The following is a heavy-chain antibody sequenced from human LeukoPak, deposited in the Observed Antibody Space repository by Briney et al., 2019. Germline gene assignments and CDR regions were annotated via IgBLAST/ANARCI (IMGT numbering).Heavy chain of an antibody. J-gene: IGHJ4*02. V-gene: IGHV3-23*01. CDR3: AKVMYIGDYARGGVDY. Sequence: GESLRLSCAASGFTFSSYAMSWVRQAPGKGLEWVSAISGSGGSTYYADSVKGRFTISRDNSKNTLYLQMNSLRAEDTAVYYCAKVMYIGDYARGGVDYWGQGTLVTVSS. D-gene: IGHD1-26*01. CDR1: GFTFSSYA. CDR2: ISGSGGST.